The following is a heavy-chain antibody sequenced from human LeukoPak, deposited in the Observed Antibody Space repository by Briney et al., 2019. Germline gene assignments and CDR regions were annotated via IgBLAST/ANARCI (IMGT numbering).Heavy chain of an antibody. D-gene: IGHD1-1*01. V-gene: IGHV1-18*01. CDR1: GYTFTSYG. CDR2: ISAYNGNT. J-gene: IGHJ4*02. Sequence: GASVKVSCKASGYTFTSYGISWVRQAPGQGLEWMGWISAYNGNTNYAQKLLGRVTMTTDTSTSTAYMELRSLRSDDTAVYYCARSSGQELEPTLTDYWGQGTRVTVSS. CDR3: ARSSGQELEPTLTDY.